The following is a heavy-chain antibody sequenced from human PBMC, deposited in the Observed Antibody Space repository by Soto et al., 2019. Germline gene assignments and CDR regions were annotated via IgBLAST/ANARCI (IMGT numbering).Heavy chain of an antibody. Sequence: ASVKVSCKASGYTFTGYYMHWVRQAPGQGLEWMGWINPNSGGTNYAQKFQGWVTMTRDTSISTAYMELSRLRSDDTAVYYCARVGVRGYPCSGGSCYYDYWGQGTLVTVSS. CDR1: GYTFTGYY. V-gene: IGHV1-2*04. D-gene: IGHD2-15*01. CDR2: INPNSGGT. J-gene: IGHJ4*02. CDR3: ARVGVRGYPCSGGSCYYDY.